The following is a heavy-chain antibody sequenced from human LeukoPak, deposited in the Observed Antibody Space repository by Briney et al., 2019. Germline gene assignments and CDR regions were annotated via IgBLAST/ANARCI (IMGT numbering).Heavy chain of an antibody. V-gene: IGHV4-34*01. CDR1: GGSFSGYY. J-gene: IGHJ4*02. Sequence: SETLSLTCAVYGGSFSGYYWSWIRQPPGKGLEWIGEINHSGSTNYNPPLKSRVTISVDTSKNQFSLKLSSVTAADTAVYYCAREGASYDILTGYQSHYFDYWGQGTLVTVSS. CDR3: AREGASYDILTGYQSHYFDY. CDR2: INHSGST. D-gene: IGHD3-9*01.